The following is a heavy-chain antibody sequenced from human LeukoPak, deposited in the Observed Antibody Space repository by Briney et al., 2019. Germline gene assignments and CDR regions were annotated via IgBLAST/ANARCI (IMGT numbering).Heavy chain of an antibody. Sequence: SETLSLTCAVYGGSFSGYYWSWIRQPPGKGLEWIGEINHSGSTNYNPSLKSRVTISVGTSKNQFSLKLSSVTAADTAVYYCARLGTAARMYGMDVWGQGTTVTVSS. CDR3: ARLGTAARMYGMDV. V-gene: IGHV4-34*01. CDR1: GGSFSGYY. CDR2: INHSGST. J-gene: IGHJ6*02. D-gene: IGHD6-6*01.